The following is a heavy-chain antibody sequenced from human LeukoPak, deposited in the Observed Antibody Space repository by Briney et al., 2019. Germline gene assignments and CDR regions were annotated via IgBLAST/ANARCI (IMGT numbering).Heavy chain of an antibody. Sequence: PGGSLRLSCAASGFTFSSCSMNWVRQAPGKGLEWVSSISSSSSYIYYADSVKGRFTISRDNAKNSLYLQMNSLRAEDTAVYYCARDSGYCSSTSCCTGRDFDYWGQGTLVTVSS. J-gene: IGHJ4*02. CDR1: GFTFSSCS. CDR2: ISSSSSYI. D-gene: IGHD2-2*02. CDR3: ARDSGYCSSTSCCTGRDFDY. V-gene: IGHV3-21*01.